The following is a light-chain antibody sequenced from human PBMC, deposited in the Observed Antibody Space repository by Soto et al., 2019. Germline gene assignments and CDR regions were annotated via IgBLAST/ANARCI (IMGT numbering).Light chain of an antibody. J-gene: IGLJ1*01. CDR1: SSDVGHYTY. Sequence: QSALTQPPSASGSPGQSVTISCTGTSSDVGHYTYVAWYQQHPGKAPKLLLYEVHKRPSGVPDRFSGSKSGNTASLTVSGLQAEYEVNYYCSTYTGNNNLAVFGTGTKVTV. CDR2: EVH. V-gene: IGLV2-8*01. CDR3: STYTGNNNLAV.